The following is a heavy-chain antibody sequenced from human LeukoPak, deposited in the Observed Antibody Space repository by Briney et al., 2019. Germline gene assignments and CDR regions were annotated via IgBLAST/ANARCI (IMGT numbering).Heavy chain of an antibody. J-gene: IGHJ3*02. Sequence: PGGSLRLSCAASGFTFSSYEMNWVRQAPGKGLEWVANIKRDGSEKYYLDSVKGRFTISRDNAKNSLYLQMNSLRAEDTAVYYCARDLAGPPQEAFDIWGQGTVVTVSS. CDR1: GFTFSSYE. CDR2: IKRDGSEK. V-gene: IGHV3-7*01. CDR3: ARDLAGPPQEAFDI.